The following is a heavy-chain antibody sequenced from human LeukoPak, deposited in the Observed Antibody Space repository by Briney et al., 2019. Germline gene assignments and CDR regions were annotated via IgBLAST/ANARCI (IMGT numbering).Heavy chain of an antibody. CDR3: AKDQAGA. J-gene: IGHJ5*02. Sequence: GGSLRLSCAASGFTFSDYGMHWVRQAPGKGLEGVAFIRYDGINQFYADSVKGRFTVSRDNGKNTLYLQMNSLGAEDTAVYYCAKDQAGAWGQGTRVTVSS. D-gene: IGHD1-26*01. CDR2: IRYDGINQ. CDR1: GFTFSDYG. V-gene: IGHV3-30*02.